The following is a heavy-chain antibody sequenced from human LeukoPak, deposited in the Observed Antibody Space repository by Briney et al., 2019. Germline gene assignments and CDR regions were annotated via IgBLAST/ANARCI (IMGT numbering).Heavy chain of an antibody. CDR1: GFTFSSNG. CDR2: MSYDAGDK. J-gene: IGHJ4*02. CDR3: AKEPRGHFDFDC. Sequence: GGSLRLSCAASGFTFSSNGIHWVRQAPGKGLEWVTAMSYDAGDKYYADSVKGRFTVSGDSSKNTVYLQMNSLRAEDTAVYYCAKEPRGHFDFDCWGQGTLVTVSS. D-gene: IGHD1-26*01. V-gene: IGHV3-30*18.